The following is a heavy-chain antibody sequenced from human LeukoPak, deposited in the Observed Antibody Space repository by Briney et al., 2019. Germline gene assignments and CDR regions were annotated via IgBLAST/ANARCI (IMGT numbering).Heavy chain of an antibody. CDR1: GGSFSGYY. D-gene: IGHD3-10*01. CDR2: INHSGST. V-gene: IGHV4-34*01. CDR3: ARGITMVRGVYYYYYMDV. J-gene: IGHJ6*03. Sequence: PSETLSPTCAVYGGSFSGYYWSWIRQPPGKGLEWIGEINHSGSTNYNPSLKSRVTISVDTSKNQFSLKLSSVTAADTAVYYCARGITMVRGVYYYYYMDVWGKGTTVTVSS.